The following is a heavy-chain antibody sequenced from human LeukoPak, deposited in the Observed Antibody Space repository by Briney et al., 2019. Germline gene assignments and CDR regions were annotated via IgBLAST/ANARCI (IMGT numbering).Heavy chain of an antibody. CDR1: GGSISSYY. Sequence: PSETLSFTCTVSGGSISSYYWSWIRQPPGEGLDWIGYIFYSGSTNYNPSLKSRVTISVDTSKNQFSLNLTSLTAADTAVYYCARRSGSSYWYFDLWGRGTLVTVSS. D-gene: IGHD6-13*01. CDR3: ARRSGSSYWYFDL. CDR2: IFYSGST. J-gene: IGHJ2*01. V-gene: IGHV4-59*01.